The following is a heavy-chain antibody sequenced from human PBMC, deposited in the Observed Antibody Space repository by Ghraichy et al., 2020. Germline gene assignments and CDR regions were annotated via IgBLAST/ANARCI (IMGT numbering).Heavy chain of an antibody. CDR2: IYYTGTT. D-gene: IGHD3-10*02. CDR1: GGSISSYF. CDR3: ARHDSKMFPPILSSYSYGMDV. V-gene: IGHV4-59*08. J-gene: IGHJ6*02. Sequence: SETLSLTCTISGGSISSYFWTWIRQSPGKALEWIGYIYYTGTTNYNPSLTSRVTISVDTSKNQFSLKLNSVTAADTAVYYCARHDSKMFPPILSSYSYGMDVWRQGTAVTVSS.